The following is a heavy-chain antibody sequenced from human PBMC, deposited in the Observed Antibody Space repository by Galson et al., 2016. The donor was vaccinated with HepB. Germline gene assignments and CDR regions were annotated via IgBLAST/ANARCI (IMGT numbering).Heavy chain of an antibody. V-gene: IGHV4-4*02. CDR3: AGGVVGGRSSWGRSGFSGEWGSSWYSHYYYGMDV. D-gene: IGHD6-13*01. J-gene: IGHJ6*02. CDR1: GGTLTRSEW. Sequence: SETLSLTCAVSGGTLTRSEWWTWVRQPPGKGLEWIGEVSHSGSTNYNPSLKSRVTISVDTSKSQFSLKLSSVTAADTAVYYCAGGVVGGRSSWGRSGFSGEWGSSWYSHYYYGMDVWGQGTTVTVSS. CDR2: VSHSGST.